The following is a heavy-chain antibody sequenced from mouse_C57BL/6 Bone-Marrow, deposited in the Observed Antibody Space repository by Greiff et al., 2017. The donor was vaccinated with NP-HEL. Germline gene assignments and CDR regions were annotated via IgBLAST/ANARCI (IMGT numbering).Heavy chain of an antibody. CDR1: GYTFTSYW. Sequence: VQLQQSGAELVMPGASVKLSCKASGYTFTSYWMHWVKQRPGQGLEWIGEIDPSDSYTNYNQKFKGKSTFTVDKSSSTAYMQLSSLTSEDSAVYYYVRSRAFAYWGQGTLVTVSA. D-gene: IGHD3-1*01. CDR2: IDPSDSYT. V-gene: IGHV1-69*01. CDR3: VRSRAFAY. J-gene: IGHJ3*01.